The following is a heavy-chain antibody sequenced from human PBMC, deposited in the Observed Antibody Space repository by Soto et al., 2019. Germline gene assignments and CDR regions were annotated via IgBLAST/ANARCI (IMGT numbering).Heavy chain of an antibody. CDR3: TTDRSSSYAFDI. CDR1: GFTFSNAW. CDR2: IKSKTDGGTT. Sequence: GGSLRLSCAASGFTFSNAWMSWVRQAPGKGLEWVGRIKSKTDGGTTDYAAPVKGRFTISRDDSKNPLYLQMNSLKTEDTAVYYWTTDRSSSYAFDIWGQGTMVTVSS. V-gene: IGHV3-15*01. D-gene: IGHD6-6*01. J-gene: IGHJ3*02.